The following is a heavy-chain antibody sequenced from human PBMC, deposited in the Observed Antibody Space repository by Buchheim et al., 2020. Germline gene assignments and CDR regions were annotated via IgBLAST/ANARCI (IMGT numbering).Heavy chain of an antibody. Sequence: QLQLQESGPGLVKPSETLSLTCTVSGGSISSSSYYWGWIRQPPGKGLEWIGSIYYSGSTYYNPSLKSRVTISVDTSKNQFSLKLSSVTAADTAVYYCASNCGSAKPYYYYYYYMDVWGKGTT. D-gene: IGHD1-20*01. CDR1: GGSISSSSYY. CDR2: IYYSGST. J-gene: IGHJ6*03. CDR3: ASNCGSAKPYYYYYYYMDV. V-gene: IGHV4-39*01.